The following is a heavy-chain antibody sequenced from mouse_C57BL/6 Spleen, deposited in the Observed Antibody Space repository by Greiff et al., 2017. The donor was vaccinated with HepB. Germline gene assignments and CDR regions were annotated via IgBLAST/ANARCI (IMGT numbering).Heavy chain of an antibody. Sequence: EVKLLQSGGGLVQPGGSLKLSCAASGTDFSRYWMSWVRRAPGKGLEWIGEINPDSSTINYAPSLKDKFIISRDNAKNTLYLQMSKVRSEDTALYYCARWDYDGWFAYWGQGTLVTVSA. CDR2: INPDSSTI. V-gene: IGHV4-1*01. J-gene: IGHJ3*01. CDR1: GTDFSRYW. CDR3: ARWDYDGWFAY. D-gene: IGHD2-4*01.